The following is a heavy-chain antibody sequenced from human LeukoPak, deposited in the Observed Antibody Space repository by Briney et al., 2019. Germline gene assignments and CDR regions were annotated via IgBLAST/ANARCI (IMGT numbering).Heavy chain of an antibody. Sequence: ASVKVSCKASGYTFTGYYMHWVRQAPGQGLEWMGWINPNSGGTNYAQKFQGRVTMTRDTSISTAYMELSRLRSDDTAVYYCARANYDFWSGYPLNWFDPWGQGTLVTVSS. J-gene: IGHJ5*02. V-gene: IGHV1-2*02. CDR3: ARANYDFWSGYPLNWFDP. CDR2: INPNSGGT. D-gene: IGHD3-3*01. CDR1: GYTFTGYY.